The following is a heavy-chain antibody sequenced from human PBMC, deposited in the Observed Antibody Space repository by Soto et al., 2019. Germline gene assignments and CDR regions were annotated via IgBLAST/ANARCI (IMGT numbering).Heavy chain of an antibody. CDR2: IYYSGST. J-gene: IGHJ5*02. D-gene: IGHD2-2*01. Sequence: QVQLQESGPGLVKPSQTLSLTCTVSGGSISSGGYYWSWIRQHPGKGLEWIGYIYYSGSTYYNPSLKSRVTISVDTSKNQFSLKLSSVTAADTAVYYCTRDQGVVPAASGENWFDPWGQGTLVTVSS. CDR3: TRDQGVVPAASGENWFDP. V-gene: IGHV4-31*03. CDR1: GGSISSGGYY.